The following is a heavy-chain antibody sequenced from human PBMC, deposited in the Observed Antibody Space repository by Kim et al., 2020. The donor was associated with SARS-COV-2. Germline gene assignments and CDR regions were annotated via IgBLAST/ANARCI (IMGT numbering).Heavy chain of an antibody. Sequence: LSLTCAASGFTFSSYDMHWVRQATGKALEWVSGTGTAGDTYYPGSVKGRFTISRENAKNSLYLQMNSLRAGDTAVYYCARVGTSSWYGTFDYWGQGT. V-gene: IGHV3-13*01. CDR2: TGTAGDT. D-gene: IGHD6-13*01. CDR1: GFTFSSYD. CDR3: ARVGTSSWYGTFDY. J-gene: IGHJ4*02.